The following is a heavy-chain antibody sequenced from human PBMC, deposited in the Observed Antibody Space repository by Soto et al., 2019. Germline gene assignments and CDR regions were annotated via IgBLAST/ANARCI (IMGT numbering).Heavy chain of an antibody. J-gene: IGHJ4*02. D-gene: IGHD4-17*01. CDR3: ARRMTTVTTFDY. Sequence: PSETLSLTCTVSGGSVSSASYYWSWIRQSPEKGLEWIGYIYHSGSTYYNPSLKSRVTISVDRSKNQFSLKLSSVTAADTAVYYCARRMTTVTTFDYWGQGTLVTVSS. CDR1: GGSVSSASYY. V-gene: IGHV4-30-2*06. CDR2: IYHSGST.